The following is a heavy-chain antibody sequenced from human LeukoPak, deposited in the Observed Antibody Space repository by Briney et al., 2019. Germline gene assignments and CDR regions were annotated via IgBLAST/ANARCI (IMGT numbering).Heavy chain of an antibody. D-gene: IGHD6-13*01. CDR1: GFTFSSYE. J-gene: IGHJ6*02. CDR3: AKSIAATGTGYAMDV. Sequence: GGSLGLSCSASGFTFSSYEMNWVRQAPGKGLEWVSSISSSSSYIYYADSVKGRFTISRDNAKNSLYLQMNSLRAEDTAVYYCAKSIAATGTGYAMDVWGQGTTVTVSS. V-gene: IGHV3-21*04. CDR2: ISSSSSYI.